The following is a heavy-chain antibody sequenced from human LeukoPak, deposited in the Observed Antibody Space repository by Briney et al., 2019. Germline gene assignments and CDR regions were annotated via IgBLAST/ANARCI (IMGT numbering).Heavy chain of an antibody. D-gene: IGHD3-10*01. CDR3: AKEYGSGSYFHY. CDR2: IRYDGSNK. Sequence: GGSLRLSCAASGFTFSSYGMHWVRQAPGKGLEWVAFIRYDGSNKYYADSAKGRFTISRDNSKNTLYLQMNSLRAEDTAVYYCAKEYGSGSYFHYWGQGTLVTVSS. CDR1: GFTFSSYG. J-gene: IGHJ4*02. V-gene: IGHV3-30*02.